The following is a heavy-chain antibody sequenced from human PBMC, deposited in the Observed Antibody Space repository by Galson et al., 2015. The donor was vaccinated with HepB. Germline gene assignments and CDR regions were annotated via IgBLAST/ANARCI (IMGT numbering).Heavy chain of an antibody. Sequence: SVKVSCKASGYTFTSYAMNWVRQAPGQGLEWMGWINTNTGNPTYAQGFTGRFVFSLDTSVSTAYLQISSLKAEDTAVYYCARGYSGYDYISPVDYWGQGTLVTVSS. V-gene: IGHV7-4-1*02. CDR3: ARGYSGYDYISPVDY. J-gene: IGHJ4*02. CDR2: INTNTGNP. CDR1: GYTFTSYA. D-gene: IGHD5-12*01.